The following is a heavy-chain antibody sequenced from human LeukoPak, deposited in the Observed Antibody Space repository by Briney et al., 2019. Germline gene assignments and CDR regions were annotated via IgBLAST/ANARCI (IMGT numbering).Heavy chain of an antibody. Sequence: ASVKVSCKASGYSFTSSGISWVRQAPGQGLKWLGWVSAYNGNTNYAQKFQVRVTMTTDTSTSTAYMELRSLRSDDTAVYYCARVDRRAPPILPINGENNWFDPWGQGTLVTVSS. CDR3: ARVDRRAPPILPINGENNWFDP. CDR1: GYSFTSSG. J-gene: IGHJ5*02. D-gene: IGHD2-8*01. CDR2: VSAYNGNT. V-gene: IGHV1-18*01.